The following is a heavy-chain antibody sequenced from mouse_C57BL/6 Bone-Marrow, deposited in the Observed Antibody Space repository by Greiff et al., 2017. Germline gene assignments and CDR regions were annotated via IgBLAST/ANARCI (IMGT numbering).Heavy chain of an antibody. V-gene: IGHV14-4*01. CDR2: IDPENGDT. J-gene: IGHJ3*01. CDR1: GFNIKDYY. Sequence: EVQLQQSGAELVRPGASVKLSCTASGFNIKDYYMHWVKQRPEQGLEWIGWIDPENGDTEYASKFQGKATITADTSSNTAYLQLSSLTSEDTAVYYCTYSLAWFAYWGQGTVVTVSA. CDR3: TYSLAWFAY. D-gene: IGHD2-12*01.